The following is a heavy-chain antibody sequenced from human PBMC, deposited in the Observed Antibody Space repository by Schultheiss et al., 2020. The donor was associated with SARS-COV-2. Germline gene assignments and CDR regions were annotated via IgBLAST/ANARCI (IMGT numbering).Heavy chain of an antibody. V-gene: IGHV4-34*01. D-gene: IGHD2-2*01. CDR2: INHSGST. CDR3: AKDVGDIVVVPAAIVGNAFDI. CDR1: GGSFSGYY. Sequence: SQTLSLTCAVYGGSFSGYYWSWIRQPPGKGLEWIGEINHSGSTNYNPSLKSRVTISVDTSKNQFSLKLSSVTAADTAVYYCAKDVGDIVVVPAAIVGNAFDIWGQGTMVTVSS. J-gene: IGHJ3*02.